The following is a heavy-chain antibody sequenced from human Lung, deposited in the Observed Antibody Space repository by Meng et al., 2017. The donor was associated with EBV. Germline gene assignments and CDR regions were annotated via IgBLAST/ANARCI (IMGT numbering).Heavy chain of an antibody. J-gene: IGHJ5*02. CDR1: GFPFSYYY. Sequence: GELVGSGGGLVKPGGSLRLSCVASGFPFSYYYMSWIRQAPGKGLEWLSYISATGSTISYADSLKGRFPISRDNSNNSLYLEMTSLRAEDTAVYYCESVYCGGTSCYPWGQGTLVTVSS. CDR3: ESVYCGGTSCYP. CDR2: ISATGSTI. D-gene: IGHD2-2*01. V-gene: IGHV3-11*01.